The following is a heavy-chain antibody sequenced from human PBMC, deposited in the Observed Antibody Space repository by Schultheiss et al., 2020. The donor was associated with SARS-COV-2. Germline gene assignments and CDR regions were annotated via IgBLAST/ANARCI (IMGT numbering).Heavy chain of an antibody. CDR2: INPNSGGT. Sequence: ASVKVSCKASGYTFTGSYMHWVRQAPGQGLVWMGWINPNSGGTNYAQKFQGRVTMTRDTSISTAYMELSRLRSDDTAVYYCARPIEQLGRMNYYYYYYGMDVWGQGTTVTVSS. D-gene: IGHD6-6*01. CDR3: ARPIEQLGRMNYYYYYYGMDV. CDR1: GYTFTGSY. V-gene: IGHV1-2*02. J-gene: IGHJ6*02.